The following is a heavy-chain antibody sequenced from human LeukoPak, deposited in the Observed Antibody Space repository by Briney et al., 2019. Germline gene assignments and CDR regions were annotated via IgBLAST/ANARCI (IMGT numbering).Heavy chain of an antibody. Sequence: GGSLRLSCAASGFTFDDYAMHWVRQAPGKGLEWVSGISWNSGSIGYADSVKGRFTISRDNAKNSLYLQMNSLRAEDTALYYCAKDTFSGYYGKDVWGQGTTVTVSS. D-gene: IGHD3-10*01. CDR2: ISWNSGSI. CDR3: AKDTFSGYYGKDV. J-gene: IGHJ6*02. CDR1: GFTFDDYA. V-gene: IGHV3-9*01.